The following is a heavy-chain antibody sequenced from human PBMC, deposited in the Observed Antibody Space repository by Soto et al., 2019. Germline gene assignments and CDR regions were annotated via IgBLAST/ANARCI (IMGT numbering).Heavy chain of an antibody. CDR1: GYTFTSYG. J-gene: IGHJ6*02. CDR3: ARDSWGLAVPDYSYYAMDV. Sequence: QVQLVQSGAEVKKPGASVRVSCEASGYTFTSYGISWVRQAPGQGLEWIGWISVYSGSTNYAQKLQGRVTMTTDRSTREVYMELRSLRSDDTAVYYCARDSWGLAVPDYSYYAMDVWGHGTTVTVS. D-gene: IGHD6-19*01. CDR2: ISVYSGST. V-gene: IGHV1-18*04.